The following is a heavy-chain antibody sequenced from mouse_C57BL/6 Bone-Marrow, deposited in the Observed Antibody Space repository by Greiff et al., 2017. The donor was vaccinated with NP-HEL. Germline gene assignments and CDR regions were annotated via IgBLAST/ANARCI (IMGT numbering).Heavy chain of an antibody. CDR2: ISSGGDYI. CDR3: TRDTVVAYYYAMDY. CDR1: GFTFSSYA. Sequence: DVQLVESGEGLVKPGGSLKLSCAASGFTFSSYAMSWVRQTPAKRLEWVAYISSGGDYIYYADTVKGRVTISRDNARNTLYLQMSSLKSEDTAMYYCTRDTVVAYYYAMDYWGQGTSVTGSS. D-gene: IGHD1-1*01. J-gene: IGHJ4*01. V-gene: IGHV5-9-1*02.